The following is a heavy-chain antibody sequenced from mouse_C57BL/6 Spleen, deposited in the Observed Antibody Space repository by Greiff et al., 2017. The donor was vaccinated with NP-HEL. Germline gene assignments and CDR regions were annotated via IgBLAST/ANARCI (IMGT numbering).Heavy chain of an antibody. Sequence: QVQLKESGAELVKPGASVKLSCKASGYTFTEYTIHWVKQRSGQGLEWIGWFYPGSGSIKYNEKFKDKATLTADKSSSTVYMELSRLTSEDSAVYFCARHEGPHYYGSSYVFAYWGQGTLVTVSA. J-gene: IGHJ3*01. CDR1: GYTFTEYT. D-gene: IGHD1-1*01. V-gene: IGHV1-62-2*01. CDR2: FYPGSGSI. CDR3: ARHEGPHYYGSSYVFAY.